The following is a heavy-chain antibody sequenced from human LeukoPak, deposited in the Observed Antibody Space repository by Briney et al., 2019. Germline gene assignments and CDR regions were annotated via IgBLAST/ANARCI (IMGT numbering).Heavy chain of an antibody. CDR3: AREPPGGGFDY. V-gene: IGHV3-66*01. D-gene: IGHD3-16*01. Sequence: GGSLPLSCTASGFTVSSDYMSWVRQAPGKGLEWVSVVYSGGNTYYAESVKGRFTISRDNSKTTLYLQMNSLRAEDTAVYYCAREPPGGGFDYWGQGTLVTVS. J-gene: IGHJ4*02. CDR2: VYSGGNT. CDR1: GFTVSSDY.